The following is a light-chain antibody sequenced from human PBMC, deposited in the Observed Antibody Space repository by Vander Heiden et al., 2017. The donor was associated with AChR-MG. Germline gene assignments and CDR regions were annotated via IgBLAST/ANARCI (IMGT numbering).Light chain of an antibody. Sequence: SALTQPASVSGSPGQSITISCTGTSSDIGGYNYVSWYQQHPGKAPELMIYDVTHRPSGISNRFSGSKSGNTASLTISGLQAEDEADYYCISYTSSALYVFGTGTKVTVL. CDR2: DVT. V-gene: IGLV2-14*03. J-gene: IGLJ1*01. CDR1: SSDIGGYNY. CDR3: ISYTSSALYV.